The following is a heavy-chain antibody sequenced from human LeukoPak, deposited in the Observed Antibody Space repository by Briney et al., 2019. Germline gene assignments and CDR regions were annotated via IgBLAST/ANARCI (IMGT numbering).Heavy chain of an antibody. D-gene: IGHD4-17*01. CDR2: IWNDGSNK. Sequence: GGSLRLSWAASGFTFSSYGMHWVRQAPGKGLEWGAVIWNDGSNKYYADSVKGRFTISRDNSKNTLYLQMNSLRAEDTAVYYCARDDYGDYQGRMDVWGKGTTVTVSS. V-gene: IGHV3-33*01. CDR3: ARDDYGDYQGRMDV. CDR1: GFTFSSYG. J-gene: IGHJ6*04.